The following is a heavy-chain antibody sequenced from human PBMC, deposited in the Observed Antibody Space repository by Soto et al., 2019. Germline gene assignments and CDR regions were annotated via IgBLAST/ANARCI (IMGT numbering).Heavy chain of an antibody. Sequence: ASVKVSCKASGYTFTTYDINWVRQASGQGLEWMGWVNPNSANTGYAQKFRGRVSMTRNTSINTVFMELSSLRSEDTAVYYCVRESSTSTPIWGQGTVVTVSS. CDR2: VNPNSANT. CDR3: VRESSTSTPI. D-gene: IGHD2-2*01. J-gene: IGHJ4*03. CDR1: GYTFTTYD. V-gene: IGHV1-8*01.